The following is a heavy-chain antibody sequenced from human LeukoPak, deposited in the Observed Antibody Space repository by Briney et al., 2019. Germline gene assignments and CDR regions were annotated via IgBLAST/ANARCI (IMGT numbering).Heavy chain of an antibody. D-gene: IGHD4-17*01. CDR1: GGSISGTNW. CDR3: ARQGSYGDYMLVDY. CDR2: ISLAGQT. Sequence: SGTLSLTCGVSGGSISGTNWWSWVRQPPGQGLEWIGEISLAGQTNYNPSLKSRVTMSLDTSKNQLSLKLSSVTAADTAVYYCARQGSYGDYMLVDYWGQGILVTVSS. V-gene: IGHV4-4*02. J-gene: IGHJ4*02.